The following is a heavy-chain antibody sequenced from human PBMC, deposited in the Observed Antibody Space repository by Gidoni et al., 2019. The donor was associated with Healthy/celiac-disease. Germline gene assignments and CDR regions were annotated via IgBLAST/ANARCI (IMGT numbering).Heavy chain of an antibody. CDR2: IYYSGST. CDR3: ARDMTMLDP. CDR1: GGSISSYS. D-gene: IGHD3-3*01. J-gene: IGHJ5*02. V-gene: IGHV4-59*01. Sequence: QVQLQESGPGLVQPSETLSLTCTVSGGSISSYSWSWIRQPPGKGLEWIGYIYYSGSTNYNPSLKSRVTISVDTSKNQFSLKLSSVTAADTAVYYCARDMTMLDPWGQGTLVTVSS.